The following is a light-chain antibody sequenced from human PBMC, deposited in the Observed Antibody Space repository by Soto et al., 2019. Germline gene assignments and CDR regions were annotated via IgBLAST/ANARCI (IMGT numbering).Light chain of an antibody. J-gene: IGKJ3*01. V-gene: IGKV3-11*01. Sequence: EVVLTQSPATLSLSPGESATLSCRASQNIRNYLAWYQQKPGQAPRLLLYDASTRAAGIPARFSGSGSRTDFTLTISSLEPEDFAVYFCQQRNSWPPDITFGPGTKVDIK. CDR2: DAS. CDR1: QNIRNY. CDR3: QQRNSWPPDIT.